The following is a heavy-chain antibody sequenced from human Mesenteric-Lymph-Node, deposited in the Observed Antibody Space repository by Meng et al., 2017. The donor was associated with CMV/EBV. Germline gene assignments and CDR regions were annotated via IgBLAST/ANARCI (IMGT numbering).Heavy chain of an antibody. V-gene: IGHV3-48*03. J-gene: IGHJ4*02. CDR1: GLTFSSYE. Sequence: GGSLRLSCAASGLTFSSYEMNWVRQAPGKGLEWVSYISGNGRTTYYVDSVKGRFTISRDNTKNSLYLQMNSLRVEDTAVYYCARGLHYWGQGTLVTVSS. CDR3: ARGLHY. CDR2: ISGNGRTT.